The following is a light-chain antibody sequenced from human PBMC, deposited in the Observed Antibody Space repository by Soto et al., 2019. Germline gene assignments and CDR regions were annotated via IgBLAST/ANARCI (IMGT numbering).Light chain of an antibody. V-gene: IGLV2-8*01. CDR2: DVT. Sequence: QSVLTQPPSASGSPGQSVTISCTGTSSDVGGYNFVSWYQQHPGKAPKLMIYDVTKRPSGVPDRFSGSKSDSTASLTVSGLQAADEADYYCSSFTGNNNFVVFGGGTKVTVL. CDR1: SSDVGGYNF. J-gene: IGLJ2*01. CDR3: SSFTGNNNFVV.